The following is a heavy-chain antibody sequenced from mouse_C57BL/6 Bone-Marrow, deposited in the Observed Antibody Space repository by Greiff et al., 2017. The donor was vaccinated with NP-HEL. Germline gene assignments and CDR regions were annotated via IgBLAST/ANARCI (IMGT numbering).Heavy chain of an antibody. CDR2: IYPRSGNT. V-gene: IGHV1-81*01. J-gene: IGHJ4*01. CDR3: AREGYDYDDAMDY. CDR1: GYTFTSYG. Sequence: VMLVESGAELARPGASVKLSCKASGYTFTSYGISWVKQRTGQGLEWIGEIYPRSGNTYYNEKFKGKATLTADKSSSTAYMELRSLTSEDSAVYFCAREGYDYDDAMDYWGQGTSVTVSS. D-gene: IGHD2-4*01.